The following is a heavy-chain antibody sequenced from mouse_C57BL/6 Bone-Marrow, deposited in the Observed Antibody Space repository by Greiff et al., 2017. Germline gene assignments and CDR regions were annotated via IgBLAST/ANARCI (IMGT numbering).Heavy chain of an antibody. J-gene: IGHJ3*01. D-gene: IGHD1-1*01. Sequence: VQGVESGAELAKPGASVKLSCKASGYTFTSYWMHWVKQRPGQGLEWIGYINPSSGYTKYNQKFKDKATLTADKSSITAYMQLSSLTYEDSAVYYCARSPLYYYGSSYALAWFAYWGQGTLVTVSA. CDR2: INPSSGYT. V-gene: IGHV1-7*01. CDR3: ARSPLYYYGSSYALAWFAY. CDR1: GYTFTSYW.